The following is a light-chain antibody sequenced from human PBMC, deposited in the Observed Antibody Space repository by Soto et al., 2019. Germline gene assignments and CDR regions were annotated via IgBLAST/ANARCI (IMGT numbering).Light chain of an antibody. CDR1: QRVSSN. Sequence: EIVMTQSQATLSVSPGERATLSCRASQRVSSNLAWYQQKPGQAPRLLIYGASTRATGIPARFSGSGSGTKFNLTISSLKSEDFAVYYCQQDNNWFPLTVGGGTKVEIK. V-gene: IGKV3D-15*01. CDR2: GAS. CDR3: QQDNNWFPLT. J-gene: IGKJ4*01.